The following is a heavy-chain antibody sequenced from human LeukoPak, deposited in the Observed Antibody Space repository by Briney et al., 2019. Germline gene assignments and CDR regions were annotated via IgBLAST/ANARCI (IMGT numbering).Heavy chain of an antibody. CDR3: ARLAGYSGYDFRAYYFDY. CDR2: IYYSGST. J-gene: IGHJ4*02. D-gene: IGHD5-12*01. V-gene: IGHV4-59*08. Sequence: PSETLSLTCAVSGGSISSYYWSWIRQPPGKGLEWIGYIYYSGSTNYNPSLKSRVTISVDTTKNQFSLKLSSVTAADTAVYYCARLAGYSGYDFRAYYFDYWAQGTLVTVSS. CDR1: GGSISSYY.